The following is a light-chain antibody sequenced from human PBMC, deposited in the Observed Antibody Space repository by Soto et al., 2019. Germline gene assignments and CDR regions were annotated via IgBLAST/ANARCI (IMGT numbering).Light chain of an antibody. V-gene: IGKV2-40*01. CDR2: TLF. CDR3: MQRLEFPYT. CDR1: HSLLDSQSGHTY. J-gene: IGKJ2*01. Sequence: DIVMTQTSLSLPVTPGEPASISCRSSHSLLDSQSGHTYVDWFLQKPGQSPQLLIYTLFSRASGVPGRFSGSGSGTDFTLKISRVEAGDVGVYYCMQRLEFPYTFGQGTKLEIK.